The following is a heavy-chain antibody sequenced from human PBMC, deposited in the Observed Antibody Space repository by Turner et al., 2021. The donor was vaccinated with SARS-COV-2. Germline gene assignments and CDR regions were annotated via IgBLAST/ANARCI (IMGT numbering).Heavy chain of an antibody. J-gene: IGHJ4*02. CDR1: GCNIKNYG. CDR3: FDY. Sequence: QVQLVQSGAEVKKPRSSVKVSCTASGCNIKNYGFNWVRQAPGQGLEWMGRIIPVLDMSEYEQKFQGRVTIIADKSTYYCAIEVIMRGNGYGDQTYYFDYWGQGTLVIVSS. V-gene: IGHV1-69*02. D-gene: IGHD2-21*01. CDR2: IIPVLDMS.